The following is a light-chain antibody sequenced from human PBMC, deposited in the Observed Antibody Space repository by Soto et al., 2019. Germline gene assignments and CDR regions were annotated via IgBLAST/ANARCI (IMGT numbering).Light chain of an antibody. Sequence: QSVLTQPASVSGSPGQSITISCTETSSDVGGYNSVSWYQQHPGKAPKLMIFEVNNRPSGVSNRFSGSKSGNTASLTISGLHTEDEADYYCSSYTTTSTLWVFGGGTKLTVL. V-gene: IGLV2-14*01. CDR3: SSYTTTSTLWV. J-gene: IGLJ3*02. CDR2: EVN. CDR1: SSDVGGYNS.